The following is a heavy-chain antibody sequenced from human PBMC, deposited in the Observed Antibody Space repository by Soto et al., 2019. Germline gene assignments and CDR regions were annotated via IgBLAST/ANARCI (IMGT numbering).Heavy chain of an antibody. J-gene: IGHJ4*02. V-gene: IGHV5-51*01. D-gene: IGHD1-26*01. CDR3: ARYSGSYWHYLDF. Sequence: GESLKISCKGSGYSFASHWVAWVRQMPEKGLEWIGTIYPGDSDTKYSSAFRGHVTISADTSVSTAYLQWRSLEATDSAIYYCARYSGSYWHYLDFWGQGALVTVSS. CDR2: IYPGDSDT. CDR1: GYSFASHW.